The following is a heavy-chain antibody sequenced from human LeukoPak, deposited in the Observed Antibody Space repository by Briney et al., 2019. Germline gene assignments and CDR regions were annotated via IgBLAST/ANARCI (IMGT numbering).Heavy chain of an antibody. V-gene: IGHV3-33*06. D-gene: IGHD6-13*01. CDR2: IWYDGSTK. CDR1: GFTFSNYG. Sequence: GGSPRLSCAASGFTFSNYGIHWVRQAPGKGLEWVALIWYDGSTKHYADSVKGRFTISRDNSKNTVYLQMNSLRADDTAVYYCAKDRITAAGTWYYDLWGRGTLVTVSS. CDR3: AKDRITAAGTWYYDL. J-gene: IGHJ2*01.